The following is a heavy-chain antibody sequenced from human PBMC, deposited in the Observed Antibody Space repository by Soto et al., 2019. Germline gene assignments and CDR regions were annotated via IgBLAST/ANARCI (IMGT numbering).Heavy chain of an antibody. CDR2: IYWDDDK. J-gene: IGHJ4*02. CDR3: APSPRITMYDY. Sequence: QITLKESGPTLVKPTQTLTLTCTFSGFSLSTNGVGVGWIRQPPGKALEWLALIYWDDDKRYSPSLKSRLTITEHTSKTRVLLTMTNMDPVDPAPCYCAPSPRITMYDYWGQGTLVTVSS. CDR1: GFSLSTNGVG. D-gene: IGHD3-10*02. V-gene: IGHV2-5*02.